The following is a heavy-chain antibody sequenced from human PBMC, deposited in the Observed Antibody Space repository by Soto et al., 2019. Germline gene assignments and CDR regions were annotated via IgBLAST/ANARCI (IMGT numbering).Heavy chain of an antibody. CDR3: ARDYKYYYGSGSYYNDYYYYYGMDV. D-gene: IGHD3-10*01. J-gene: IGHJ6*02. CDR2: INPNSGGT. CDR1: GYTFTGCY. V-gene: IGHV1-2*02. Sequence: ASVKVSCKASGYTFTGCYMHWVRQAPGQGLEWMGWINPNSGGTNYAQKFQGRVTMTRDTSISTAYMELSRLRSDDTAVYYCARDYKYYYGSGSYYNDYYYYYGMDVWGQGTTVTVSS.